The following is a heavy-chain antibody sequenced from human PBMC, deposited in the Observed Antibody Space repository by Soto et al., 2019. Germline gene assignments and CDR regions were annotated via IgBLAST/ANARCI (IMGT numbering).Heavy chain of an antibody. CDR1: GFTFSNAW. Sequence: KPGGSLRLACAASGFTFSNAWMNWVRQAPGKGLEWVGRIKSKTDGGTTDYAAPVKGRFTISRDDSKNTLYLQMNSLKTEDTAVYYCTTSPRYDFWSGSRYPINPPNDYWGQGTLVTVSS. CDR2: IKSKTDGGTT. CDR3: TTSPRYDFWSGSRYPINPPNDY. D-gene: IGHD3-3*01. V-gene: IGHV3-15*07. J-gene: IGHJ4*02.